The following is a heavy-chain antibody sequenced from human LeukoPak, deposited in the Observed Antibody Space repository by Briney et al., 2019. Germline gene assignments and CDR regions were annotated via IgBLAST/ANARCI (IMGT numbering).Heavy chain of an antibody. V-gene: IGHV4-61*02. CDR1: GGSISSGSYY. D-gene: IGHD3-3*01. CDR2: IYTSGST. J-gene: IGHJ4*02. Sequence: SXTLSLTCTVSGGSISSGSYYWSWIRQPAGKGLEWIGRIYTSGSTNYNPSLKSRVTISVDTSKNQFSLKLSSVTAADTAVYYCAGTQYDFWSGTYYFDYWGQGTLVTVSS. CDR3: AGTQYDFWSGTYYFDY.